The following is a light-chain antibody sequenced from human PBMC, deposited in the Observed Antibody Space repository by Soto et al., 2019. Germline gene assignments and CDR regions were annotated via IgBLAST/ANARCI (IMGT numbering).Light chain of an antibody. Sequence: EIVLTQSPGTLSLSPGERATLSCRASQIVRTSYLAWYQQKPGQAPRLVFFGASSRATGIPDRFSGSGSGTDFTLTISRLEPEDFAVYYCQQQESSPFTFGGGTRWIS. CDR3: QQQESSPFT. CDR2: GAS. J-gene: IGKJ4*01. V-gene: IGKV3-20*01. CDR1: QIVRTSY.